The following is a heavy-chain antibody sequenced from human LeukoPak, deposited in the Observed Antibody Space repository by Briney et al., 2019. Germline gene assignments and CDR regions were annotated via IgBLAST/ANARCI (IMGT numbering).Heavy chain of an antibody. J-gene: IGHJ6*02. V-gene: IGHV1-18*01. Sequence: GASVTVSFTASGYTFTSYGISWVRQAPGQGLEWMGWISAYNGNTNYAQKLQGRVTMTTDTSTSTAYMELRSLRSDDTAVYYCARDVTMFGVVIIRPNYYGMDVWGQGTTVTVSS. CDR3: ARDVTMFGVVIIRPNYYGMDV. D-gene: IGHD3-3*01. CDR2: ISAYNGNT. CDR1: GYTFTSYG.